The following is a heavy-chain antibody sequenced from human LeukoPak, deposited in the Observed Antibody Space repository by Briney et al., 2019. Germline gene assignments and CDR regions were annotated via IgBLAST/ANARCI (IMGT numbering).Heavy chain of an antibody. Sequence: QPGGSLRLSCAASGLTFSSYWMHWVRQAPGKGLVWVSRINSDGSSTSYADSVKGRFTISRDNAKNTLYLQMNSLRAEDTAVYYCARGVISSWFDPWGQGTLVTVSS. CDR1: GLTFSSYW. CDR3: ARGVISSWFDP. CDR2: INSDGSST. V-gene: IGHV3-74*01. D-gene: IGHD3-22*01. J-gene: IGHJ5*02.